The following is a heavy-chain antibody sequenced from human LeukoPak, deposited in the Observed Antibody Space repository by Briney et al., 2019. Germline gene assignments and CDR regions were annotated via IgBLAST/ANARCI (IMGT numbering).Heavy chain of an antibody. J-gene: IGHJ4*02. CDR1: GFTFGDYA. V-gene: IGHV3-49*03. CDR2: IRCKPYGGTT. Sequence: GGSLRLSCTASGFTFGDYAMSWFRQAPGKGLEWVGFIRCKPYGGTTEYAASVKGRFTISRDDSKTIAYLQMNSLKAEDTAVYYCTRGYDVLTGLSYFDCWGQGALLTVSS. D-gene: IGHD3-9*01. CDR3: TRGYDVLTGLSYFDC.